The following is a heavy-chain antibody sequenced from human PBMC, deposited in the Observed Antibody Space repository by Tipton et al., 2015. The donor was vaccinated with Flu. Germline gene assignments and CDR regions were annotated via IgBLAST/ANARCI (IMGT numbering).Heavy chain of an antibody. Sequence: TLSLTCTVSGGSMSSFYWSWIRKPAGKGLEWMGRMYAGGNTKYNPSLKSRVTMSVDTSKNQFSLRLTSVTAADTAVYYCARGSGSGTKMTFYVWGPGTVVTVSS. V-gene: IGHV4-4*07. CDR3: ARGSGSGTKMTFYV. CDR1: GGSMSSFY. CDR2: MYAGGNT. D-gene: IGHD3-10*01. J-gene: IGHJ4*02.